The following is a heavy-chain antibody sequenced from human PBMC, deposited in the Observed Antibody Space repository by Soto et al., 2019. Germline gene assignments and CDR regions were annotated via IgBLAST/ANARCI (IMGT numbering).Heavy chain of an antibody. CDR2: IYTSGST. CDR1: GGSISDYY. D-gene: IGHD5-12*01. Sequence: LSLTCTVSGGSISDYYWSWIRQPAGKGLEWIGRIYTSGSTDYNPSLKSRVTISIDTSKNQFSLKVTSMTAADTAVYYCARERREEIHDGYDIDYWGQGTLVTVSS. J-gene: IGHJ4*02. V-gene: IGHV4-4*07. CDR3: ARERREEIHDGYDIDY.